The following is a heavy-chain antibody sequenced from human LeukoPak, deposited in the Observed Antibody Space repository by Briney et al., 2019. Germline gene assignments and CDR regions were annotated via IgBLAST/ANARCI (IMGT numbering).Heavy chain of an antibody. V-gene: IGHV3-23*01. Sequence: GRSLKLSCAASGFTFSPYAMHWVRQAPGKGLEWVSAISGSGGSTYYADSVKGRFTISRDNSKNTLYLQMNSLRAEDTAVYYCAKAAAGSWFYYYGMDVWGQGTTVTVSS. CDR1: GFTFSPYA. CDR3: AKAAAGSWFYYYGMDV. J-gene: IGHJ6*02. D-gene: IGHD6-13*01. CDR2: ISGSGGST.